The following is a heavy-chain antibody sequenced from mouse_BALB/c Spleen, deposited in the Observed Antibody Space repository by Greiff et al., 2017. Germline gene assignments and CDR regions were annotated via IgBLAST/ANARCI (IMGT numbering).Heavy chain of an antibody. D-gene: IGHD1-3*01. CDR3: ARGETNFDY. J-gene: IGHJ2*01. Sequence: VHLVESGAELARPGASVKMSCKASGYTFTSYTMHWVKQRPGQGLEWIGYINPSSGYTNYNQKFKDKATLTADKSSSTAYMQLSSLTSEDSAVYYCARGETNFDYWGQGTTLTVSS. CDR1: GYTFTSYT. V-gene: IGHV1-4*01. CDR2: INPSSGYT.